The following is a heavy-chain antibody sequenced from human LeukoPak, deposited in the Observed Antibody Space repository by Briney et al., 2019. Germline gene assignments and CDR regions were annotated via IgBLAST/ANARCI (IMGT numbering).Heavy chain of an antibody. CDR3: ARDWSGPLDP. CDR2: VSTYNGNT. D-gene: IGHD3-3*01. J-gene: IGHJ5*02. V-gene: IGHV1-18*04. Sequence: ASVKVSCKASGYNFITYGIIWVRQAPGQGLEWMGWVSTYNGNTNYAQKFQGRVTMTTDPSTSTVYMELRSLTSDDTAVYYCARDWSGPLDPWGQGTLVTVSS. CDR1: GYNFITYG.